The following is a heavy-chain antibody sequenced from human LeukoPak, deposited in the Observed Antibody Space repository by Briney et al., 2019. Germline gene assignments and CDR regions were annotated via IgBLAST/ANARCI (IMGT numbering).Heavy chain of an antibody. V-gene: IGHV4-38-2*01. D-gene: IGHD2-2*01. CDR2: IYHSGST. CDR3: ARQVVVVTAAIALGDNWFDP. CDR1: GYSISSGYY. Sequence: SETLSLTCAVSGYSISSGYYWGWIRQPPGKGLEWIGSIYHSGSTYYNPSLKSRVTISVDTSKNQFSLKLSSVTAADTAVYYCARQVVVVTAAIALGDNWFDPWGQGTLVTVSS. J-gene: IGHJ5*02.